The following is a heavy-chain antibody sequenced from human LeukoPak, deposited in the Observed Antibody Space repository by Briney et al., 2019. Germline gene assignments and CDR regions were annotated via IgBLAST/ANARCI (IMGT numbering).Heavy chain of an antibody. J-gene: IGHJ3*02. CDR3: ARARHVGSSTDAFDI. D-gene: IGHD1-26*01. CDR2: TSDYMGNRNT. V-gene: IGHV1-18*01. Sequence: AASVKVSCKASGHTFINYGIGWVRQAPGQGLEWMGWTSDYMGNRNTDYAQKFQGRVSMTTDSSTSTAYMELRSLTSDDTAVYYCARARHVGSSTDAFDIWAKGQWSPSLQ. CDR1: GHTFINYG.